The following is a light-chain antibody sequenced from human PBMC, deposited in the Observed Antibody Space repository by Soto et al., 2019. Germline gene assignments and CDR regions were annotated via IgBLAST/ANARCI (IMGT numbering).Light chain of an antibody. Sequence: EIVLTQSPATLSLSPGERATLSCRASQSINRHLAWYRQEPGQAPRLLIYDVSNRATGIPARFSGSGSGTDFTLTISSLEPEDFGVYYCQQRSNWPPVTFGGGTKVDIK. CDR2: DVS. CDR3: QQRSNWPPVT. J-gene: IGKJ4*01. V-gene: IGKV3-11*01. CDR1: QSINRH.